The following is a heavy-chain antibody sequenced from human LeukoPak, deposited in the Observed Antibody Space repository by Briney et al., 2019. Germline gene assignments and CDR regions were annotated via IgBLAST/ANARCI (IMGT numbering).Heavy chain of an antibody. D-gene: IGHD3-3*01. CDR1: GFTFSSYG. J-gene: IGHJ4*02. Sequence: GGSLRLSCAASGFTFSSYGMHWVRQAPGKGLEWVAVISYDGSNEYYADSVKGRFTISRDNSKNTLYLQMNSLRAEDTAVYYCAKWSEWPINYFDYWGQGTLVTVSS. V-gene: IGHV3-30*18. CDR3: AKWSEWPINYFDY. CDR2: ISYDGSNE.